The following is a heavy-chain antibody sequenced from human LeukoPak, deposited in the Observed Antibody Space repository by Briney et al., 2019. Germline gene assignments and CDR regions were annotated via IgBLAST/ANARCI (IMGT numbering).Heavy chain of an antibody. J-gene: IGHJ5*02. CDR1: GFTVRNNH. Sequence: GGFLRLSCAASGFTVRNNHMSWVRQAPGKGLEWVSVIDSRDSTYHADSVKGRFTISRHTSKNTLYLQMNGLRAEDTAVYYCARESTPLRGAFDPWGPGTLVTVSS. CDR3: ARESTPLRGAFDP. CDR2: IDSRDST. V-gene: IGHV3-53*04. D-gene: IGHD5-24*01.